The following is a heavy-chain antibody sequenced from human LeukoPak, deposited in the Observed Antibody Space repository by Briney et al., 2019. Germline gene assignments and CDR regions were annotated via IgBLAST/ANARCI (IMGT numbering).Heavy chain of an antibody. J-gene: IGHJ4*02. CDR1: GFTFDDYG. CDR3: ARGPELITMVRGVITPQDY. V-gene: IGHV3-20*04. D-gene: IGHD3-10*01. CDR2: INWNGGST. Sequence: GSLSLSCAASGFTFDDYGMSWVRQAPGKGLEWVSGINWNGGSTGYADSVKGRFTISRDNAKNSLYLQMNSLRAEDTALYYCARGPELITMVRGVITPQDYWGQGTLVTVSS.